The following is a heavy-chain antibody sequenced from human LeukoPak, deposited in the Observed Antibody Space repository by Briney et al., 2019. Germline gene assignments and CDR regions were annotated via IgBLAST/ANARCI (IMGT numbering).Heavy chain of an antibody. V-gene: IGHV4-59*08. CDR3: ARSYNWFDP. CDR2: IYYSGST. J-gene: IGHJ5*02. CDR1: GGSISSYY. Sequence: SETLSLTCTVSGGSISSYYWSWIRQPPGKGLEWIGYIYYSGSTNYNPSLMSRVTISVDTSKNQFSLKLSSVTAADTAVYYCARSYNWFDPWGQGTLVTVSS.